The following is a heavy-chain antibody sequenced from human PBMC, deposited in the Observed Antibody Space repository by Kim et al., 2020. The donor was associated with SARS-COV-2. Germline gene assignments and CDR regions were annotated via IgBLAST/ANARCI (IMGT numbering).Heavy chain of an antibody. CDR2: IIPILGIA. V-gene: IGHV1-69*04. J-gene: IGHJ4*02. CDR3: ARGGSGYSGYDFLLFVY. Sequence: SVKVSCKASGGTFSSYAISWVRQAPGQGLEWMGRIIPILGIANYAQKFQGRVTITADKSTSTAYMELSSLRSEDTAVYYCARGGSGYSGYDFLLFVYWGQGTLVTVSS. CDR1: GGTFSSYA. D-gene: IGHD5-12*01.